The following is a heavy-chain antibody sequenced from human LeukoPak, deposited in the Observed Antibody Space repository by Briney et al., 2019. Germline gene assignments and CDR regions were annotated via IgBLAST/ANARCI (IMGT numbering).Heavy chain of an antibody. Sequence: GGSLRLSCAASGFTFDDYAMHWVRQAPGKGLEGVSGISWNSGSIGYADSVKGRFTISRDNAKNSLYLQMNSLRAEDTALYYCAKDIDPYYYDSSGLSGGFDPWGQGTLVTVSS. CDR1: GFTFDDYA. V-gene: IGHV3-9*01. J-gene: IGHJ5*02. D-gene: IGHD3-22*01. CDR2: ISWNSGSI. CDR3: AKDIDPYYYDSSGLSGGFDP.